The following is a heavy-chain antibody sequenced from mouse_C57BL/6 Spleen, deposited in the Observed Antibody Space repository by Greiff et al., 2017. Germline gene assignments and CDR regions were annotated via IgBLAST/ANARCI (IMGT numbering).Heavy chain of an antibody. CDR3: AREGTTVVAPFDY. CDR1: GFTFSDYG. Sequence: EVHLVESGGGLVKPGGSLKLSCAASGFTFSDYGMHWVRQAPEKGLEWVAYISSGSSTIYYADTVKGRLTISRDNAKNTLFLQMTSLRSEDTAMYYCAREGTTVVAPFDYWGQGTTLTVSS. CDR2: ISSGSSTI. V-gene: IGHV5-17*01. J-gene: IGHJ2*01. D-gene: IGHD1-1*01.